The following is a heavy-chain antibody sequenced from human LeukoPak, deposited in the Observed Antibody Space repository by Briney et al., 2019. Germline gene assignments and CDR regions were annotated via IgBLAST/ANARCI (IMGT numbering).Heavy chain of an antibody. CDR1: GYTFTGYY. D-gene: IGHD6-19*01. CDR3: ASSYSSGRDNWFDP. V-gene: IGHV1-2*04. J-gene: IGHJ5*02. CDR2: INPNSGGT. Sequence: ASVKASCKASGYTFTGYYMHWVRQAPGQGLEWVGWINPNSGGTNYAQKFQGWVTMTRDTSISTAYMELSRLRSDDTAVYYCASSYSSGRDNWFDPWGQGTLVTVSS.